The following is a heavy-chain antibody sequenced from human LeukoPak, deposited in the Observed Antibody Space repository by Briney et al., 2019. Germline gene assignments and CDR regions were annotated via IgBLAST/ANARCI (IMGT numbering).Heavy chain of an antibody. Sequence: SETLSLTCAVYGGSFSGYYWSWIRQPPGKGLEWIGGINHSGSTNYNPSLKSRVTISVDTSKNQFSLKLSSVTAADTAVYYCARGASIAAAGSTSNWLDPWGQGTLVTVSS. CDR2: INHSGST. CDR3: ARGASIAAAGSTSNWLDP. J-gene: IGHJ5*02. D-gene: IGHD6-13*01. CDR1: GGSFSGYY. V-gene: IGHV4-34*01.